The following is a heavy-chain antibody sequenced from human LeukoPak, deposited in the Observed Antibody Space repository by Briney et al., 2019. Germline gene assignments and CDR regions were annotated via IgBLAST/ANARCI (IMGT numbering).Heavy chain of an antibody. CDR2: IHRAGRT. V-gene: IGHV4-4*02. CDR1: GVSISSSEW. CDR3: ARLIPGGPYGSGSYYPDTPDY. J-gene: IGHJ4*02. D-gene: IGHD3-10*01. Sequence: TSETLSLTCAVSGVSISSSEWWIWVRQPPGQGLEWIGEIHRAGRTRYNPSLKSRVTISVDTSKNQFSLKLSSVTAADTAVYYCARLIPGGPYGSGSYYPDTPDYWGQGTLVTVSS.